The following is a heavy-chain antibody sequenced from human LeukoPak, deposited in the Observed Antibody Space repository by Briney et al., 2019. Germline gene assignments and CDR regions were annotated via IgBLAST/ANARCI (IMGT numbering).Heavy chain of an antibody. CDR2: IAYDGSRA. Sequence: GGSLRLSCAGSGFTFGSYGMPWFRQTPGKGLEWVAFIAYDGSRAFYADSVKGRFTISRDNSKNTMSVQMDDLRAEDTAVYYCTRYNNDHFDYWGQGTLVTVSS. CDR1: GFTFGSYG. J-gene: IGHJ4*02. CDR3: TRYNNDHFDY. D-gene: IGHD1-14*01. V-gene: IGHV3-33*01.